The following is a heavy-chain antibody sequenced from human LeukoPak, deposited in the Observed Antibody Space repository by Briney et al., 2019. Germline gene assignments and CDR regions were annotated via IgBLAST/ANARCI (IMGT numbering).Heavy chain of an antibody. CDR2: IYHSGST. Sequence: SETLSLTCAVSGGSISSSNWWSWVRQPPGKGLEWIGEIYHSGSTNYNPSLKSRVTISVDKSKNQFSLKLSFVTAADTAVYYCARLEEGYGSGRRENYYYYYMDVWGKGRTVTISS. V-gene: IGHV4-4*02. J-gene: IGHJ6*03. D-gene: IGHD3-10*01. CDR3: ARLEEGYGSGRRENYYYYYMDV. CDR1: GGSISSSNW.